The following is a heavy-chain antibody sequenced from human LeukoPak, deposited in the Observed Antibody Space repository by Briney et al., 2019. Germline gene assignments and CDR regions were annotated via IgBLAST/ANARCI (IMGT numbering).Heavy chain of an antibody. J-gene: IGHJ4*02. CDR2: INHSGST. CDR3: AREPYDFWSGYFEG. Sequence: SETLSLTCAVYGGSFSGYYWSWIRQPPGKGLEWIGEINHSGSTNYNPSLKSRVTISVDTSKNQFSLKLSSVTAADTAVYYCAREPYDFWSGYFEGWGQGTLVTVSS. V-gene: IGHV4-34*01. CDR1: GGSFSGYY. D-gene: IGHD3-3*01.